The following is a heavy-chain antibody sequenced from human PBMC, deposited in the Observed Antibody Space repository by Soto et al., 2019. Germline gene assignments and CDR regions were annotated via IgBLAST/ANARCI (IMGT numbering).Heavy chain of an antibody. CDR1: GYTFTSYA. V-gene: IGHV1-3*01. CDR3: AREDYGDLYFDY. J-gene: IGHJ4*02. CDR2: INAGNGNT. D-gene: IGHD4-17*01. Sequence: ASVKVSCKASGYTFTSYAMHWVRQAPGQRLEWMGWINAGNGNTKYSQKFQGRVTITRDTSASTAYMELSSLRSEDTAVYYCAREDYGDLYFDYWGKGTLVTVSS.